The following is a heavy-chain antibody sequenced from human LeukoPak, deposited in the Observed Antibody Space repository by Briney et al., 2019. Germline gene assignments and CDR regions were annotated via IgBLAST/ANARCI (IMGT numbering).Heavy chain of an antibody. CDR3: ARHISGATKELSAFDI. D-gene: IGHD1-20*01. Sequence: SETLSLTCTVSSGSISNYYWSWIRQPPGKGLEWIGYIYYSESTKYNPSLKSRLTISVDTSKNQFSLRLTSVTAADTAVYYCARHISGATKELSAFDIWGQGTMVNVSS. CDR1: SGSISNYY. CDR2: IYYSEST. V-gene: IGHV4-59*08. J-gene: IGHJ3*02.